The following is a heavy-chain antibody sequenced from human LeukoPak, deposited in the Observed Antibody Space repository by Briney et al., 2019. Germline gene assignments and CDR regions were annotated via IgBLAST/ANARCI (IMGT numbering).Heavy chain of an antibody. Sequence: ASVKVSCKASGYTLTGYYMHWVRQAPGQGLEWMGWINPNSGGTNYAQKFQGRVTMTRDTSISTAYMELSRLRSDDTAVYYCARGSVTMVRGAPMDVWGKGTTVTVSS. V-gene: IGHV1-2*02. CDR3: ARGSVTMVRGAPMDV. CDR1: GYTLTGYY. D-gene: IGHD3-10*01. CDR2: INPNSGGT. J-gene: IGHJ6*03.